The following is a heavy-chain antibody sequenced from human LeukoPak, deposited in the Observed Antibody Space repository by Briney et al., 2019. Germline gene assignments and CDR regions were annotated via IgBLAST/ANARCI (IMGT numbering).Heavy chain of an antibody. CDR2: NNPNSGGT. V-gene: IGHV1-2*02. CDR3: ARDFSGSGSYYNGRWFDP. D-gene: IGHD3-10*01. Sequence: ASVKVSCKASEYTFTDYYIYWVRQAPGQGLEWMGWNNPNSGGTNYARNFQGRVTMTRDTSISTAYMELTSLRSDDTAVYYCARDFSGSGSYYNGRWFDPWGQGTLVTVSS. J-gene: IGHJ5*02. CDR1: EYTFTDYY.